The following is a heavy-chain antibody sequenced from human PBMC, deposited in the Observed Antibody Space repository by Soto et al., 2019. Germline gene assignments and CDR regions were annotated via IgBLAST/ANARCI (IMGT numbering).Heavy chain of an antibody. CDR1: GGSVSSGSYY. CDR3: ARAPTYYDFWSGYFDY. J-gene: IGHJ4*02. Sequence: SETLSLTCTVSGGSVSSGSYYWSWIRQPPGKGLEWIGYIYYSGSTNYNPSLKSRVTISVDTSKNQFSLKLSSVTAADTAVYYCARAPTYYDFWSGYFDYWGQGTLVTVSS. CDR2: IYYSGST. V-gene: IGHV4-61*01. D-gene: IGHD3-3*01.